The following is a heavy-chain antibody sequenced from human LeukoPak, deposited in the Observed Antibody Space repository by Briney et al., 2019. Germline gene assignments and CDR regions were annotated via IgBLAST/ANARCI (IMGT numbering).Heavy chain of an antibody. CDR2: IYYSGST. J-gene: IGHJ4*02. CDR1: GGSISSYY. Sequence: PSETLSLTCTVSGGSISSYYWSCIRQPAGKGLEWIGYIYYSGSTYYNPSLKSRVTISVDTSKNQFSLKLSSVTAADTAVYYCARGVVVAAIHDYYFDYWGQGTLVTVSS. V-gene: IGHV4-59*06. CDR3: ARGVVVAAIHDYYFDY. D-gene: IGHD2-15*01.